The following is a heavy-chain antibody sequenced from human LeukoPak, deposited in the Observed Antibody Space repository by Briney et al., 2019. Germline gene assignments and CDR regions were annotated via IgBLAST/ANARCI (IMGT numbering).Heavy chain of an antibody. V-gene: IGHV1-69*05. D-gene: IGHD3-22*01. Sequence: SVKVSCKASGGTFSSYAISWVRQVPGQGLEWKGGIIPIFGTANYAQKFQGRVTITTDESTSTAYMELSSLRSEDTAVYYCAGLPVGYYDSSGYRQGYFDYWGQGTLVTVSS. CDR2: IIPIFGTA. CDR3: AGLPVGYYDSSGYRQGYFDY. CDR1: GGTFSSYA. J-gene: IGHJ4*02.